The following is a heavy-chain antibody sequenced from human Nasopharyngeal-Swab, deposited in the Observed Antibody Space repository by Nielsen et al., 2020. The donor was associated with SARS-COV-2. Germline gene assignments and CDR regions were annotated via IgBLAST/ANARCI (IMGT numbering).Heavy chain of an antibody. CDR3: VRSNWGADD. CDR2: IYNDGATT. V-gene: IGHV3-74*01. J-gene: IGHJ4*02. CDR1: GFTFSNYC. Sequence: GSSLRPSVPPSGFTFSNYCMYWARHTQGKGPVGASLIYNDGATTIYADSVKGRFTISRDNAKNTLYLQMNSLRAEDTGVYYCVRSNWGADDWGQGTLVTVSS. D-gene: IGHD7-27*01.